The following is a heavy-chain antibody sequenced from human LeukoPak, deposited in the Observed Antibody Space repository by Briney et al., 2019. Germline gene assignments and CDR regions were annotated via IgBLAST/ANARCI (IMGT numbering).Heavy chain of an antibody. Sequence: SETLSLTCTVSGGSISSGDYYWSWIRQPPGKGLEWIGYIYYSGSTYYNPSLKSRVTISVDTSKNQFSLKLSSVTAADTAVYYCARVPKYYYDSSGYYLDYWGQRTLVTVSS. CDR1: GGSISSGDYY. CDR3: ARVPKYYYDSSGYYLDY. J-gene: IGHJ4*02. CDR2: IYYSGST. D-gene: IGHD3-22*01. V-gene: IGHV4-30-4*08.